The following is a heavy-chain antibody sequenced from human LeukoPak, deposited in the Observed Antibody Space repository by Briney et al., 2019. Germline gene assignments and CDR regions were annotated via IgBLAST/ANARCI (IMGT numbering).Heavy chain of an antibody. CDR1: GYTFTGYY. V-gene: IGHV1-2*02. D-gene: IGHD2-15*01. Sequence: ASVKVSCKASGYTFTGYYMHWVRQAPGQGLEWMGWINPNSGGTNYAQKFQGRVTMTRDTSISTAYMELSRLRSDDTAVYYCARSLGYCSGGSCLPADWSDPWGQGTLVTVSS. CDR2: INPNSGGT. J-gene: IGHJ5*02. CDR3: ARSLGYCSGGSCLPADWSDP.